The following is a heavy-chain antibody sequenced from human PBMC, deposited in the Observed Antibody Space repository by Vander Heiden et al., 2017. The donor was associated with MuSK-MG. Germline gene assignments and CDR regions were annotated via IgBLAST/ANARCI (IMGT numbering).Heavy chain of an antibody. CDR2: ISSSSSYI. Sequence: EVQLVESGGGLVKPGGSLRLSCAASGFTFSSYSMNWVRQAPGKGLEWVSAISSSSSYIYYAGSVKGRFTISRDNAKNSLYLQMNSLRAEDTAVYYCARFFHGLVVDVWGKGTTVTVSS. J-gene: IGHJ6*04. CDR1: GFTFSSYS. V-gene: IGHV3-21*01. CDR3: ARFFHGLVVDV. D-gene: IGHD5-12*01.